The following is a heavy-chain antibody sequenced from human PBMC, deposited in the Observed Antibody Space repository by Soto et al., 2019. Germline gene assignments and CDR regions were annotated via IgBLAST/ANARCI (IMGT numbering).Heavy chain of an antibody. Sequence: QVQLVQSGAEVKKPGSSVKVSCKASGGTFSSYAISWVRQAPGQGLEWMGGIIPIFGTANYAQKFQGRVTINANEFTSKAYMELSSLRTDNTAMYHYAIAYPPGDYYYSMDVWRQGTTVNISS. CDR3: AIAYPPGDYYYSMDV. CDR2: IIPIFGTA. CDR1: GGTFSSYA. D-gene: IGHD3-16*01. V-gene: IGHV1-69*01. J-gene: IGHJ6*01.